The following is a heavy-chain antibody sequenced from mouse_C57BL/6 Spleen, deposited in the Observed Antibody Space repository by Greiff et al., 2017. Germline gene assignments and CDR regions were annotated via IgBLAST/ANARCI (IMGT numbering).Heavy chain of an antibody. V-gene: IGHV1-80*01. Sequence: VKLVESGAELVKPGASVKISCKASGYAFSSYWMNWVKPRPGKGLEWIGQIYPGEGDTNYNGKFKGKATLTADKSSSTAYMQLSSLTSEDAAVYFCARSGLTGGFAYWGQGTLVTVSA. D-gene: IGHD4-1*01. CDR3: ARSGLTGGFAY. J-gene: IGHJ3*01. CDR1: GYAFSSYW. CDR2: IYPGEGDT.